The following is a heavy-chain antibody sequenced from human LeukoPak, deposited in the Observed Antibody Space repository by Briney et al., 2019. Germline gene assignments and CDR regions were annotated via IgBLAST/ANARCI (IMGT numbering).Heavy chain of an antibody. D-gene: IGHD2-15*01. CDR3: ARTVVQAVDV. CDR2: MTSSGSS. Sequence: PSETLSLTCTVSGASISSDYWTWIRQPPGKGLEWIGYMTSSGSSDYDPSLKSRVTISVDTSKNQFSLKLSSVTAADTAVYYCARTVVQAVDVWGQGTTVTVSS. J-gene: IGHJ6*02. CDR1: GASISSDY. V-gene: IGHV4-59*08.